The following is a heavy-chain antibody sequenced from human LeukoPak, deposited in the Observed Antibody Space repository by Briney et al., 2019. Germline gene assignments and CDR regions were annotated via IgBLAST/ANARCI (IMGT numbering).Heavy chain of an antibody. CDR3: AKVEKVAGRYYFDY. D-gene: IGHD6-19*01. Sequence: AGGSLRLSYAASGFTLSSYAMSWVRQAPGKGLEWVSAISGSGGSTYYADSVKGRFTISRDNSKSTLYLQMNSLRAEDTAVYYCAKVEKVAGRYYFDYWGQGTLVTVSS. CDR1: GFTLSSYA. V-gene: IGHV3-23*01. CDR2: ISGSGGST. J-gene: IGHJ4*02.